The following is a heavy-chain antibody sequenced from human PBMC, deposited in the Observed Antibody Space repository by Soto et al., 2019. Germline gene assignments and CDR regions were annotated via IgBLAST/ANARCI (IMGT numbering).Heavy chain of an antibody. Sequence: PGGSLRLSCAASGFTFSSYWMHWVRQAPGKGLVWVSRINSDESSTSYADSVKGRFTISRDNAKNTLYLQMNSLRAEDTAVYYCAEGYCSGGSCLYYYGMDVWGQGTTVTVSS. J-gene: IGHJ6*02. CDR3: AEGYCSGGSCLYYYGMDV. V-gene: IGHV3-74*01. D-gene: IGHD2-15*01. CDR1: GFTFSSYW. CDR2: INSDESST.